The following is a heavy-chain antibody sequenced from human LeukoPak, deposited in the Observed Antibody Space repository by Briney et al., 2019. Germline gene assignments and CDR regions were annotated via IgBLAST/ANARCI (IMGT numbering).Heavy chain of an antibody. CDR3: ASGAAAGYDFFRMDV. V-gene: IGHV1-69*04. CDR2: IIPILGIA. J-gene: IGHJ6*02. CDR1: GGSFSSYA. Sequence: ASVNVSCKASGGSFSSYAISWVRQAPGQGLEWMGRIIPILGIANYAQKFQGRVTITADKSTSTSYMELSSLGSEDTAVYYCASGAAAGYDFFRMDVWGQGTTVTVSS. D-gene: IGHD6-13*01.